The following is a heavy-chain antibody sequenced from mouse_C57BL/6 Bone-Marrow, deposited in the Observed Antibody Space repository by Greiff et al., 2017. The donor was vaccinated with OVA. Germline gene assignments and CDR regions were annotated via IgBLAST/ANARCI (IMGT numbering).Heavy chain of an antibody. V-gene: IGHV14-4*01. CDR3: TTLDSSGFAY. J-gene: IGHJ3*01. D-gene: IGHD3-2*02. CDR2: IDPENGDT. CDR1: GFNIKDDY. Sequence: EVQLQQSGAELVRPGASVKLSCTASGFNIKDDYMHWVKQRPEQGLEWIGWIDPENGDTEYASKFQGKATITADTSSNTAYLQLSSLTSEDTAVYYCTTLDSSGFAYWGKGTLVTVSA.